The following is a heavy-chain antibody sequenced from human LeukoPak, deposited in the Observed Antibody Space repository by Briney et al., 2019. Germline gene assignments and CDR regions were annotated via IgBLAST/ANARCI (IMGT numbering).Heavy chain of an antibody. CDR2: ISYDGRNK. J-gene: IGHJ6*02. CDR3: AKSNGLLYYYGMDV. V-gene: IGHV3-30*18. CDR1: GFTFSSYG. Sequence: GGSLRLSCAASGFTFSSYGMHWVRQAPGKGLEWVAVISYDGRNKYYADSVKGRFTISRDNSKNTLYLQMNSLRAEDTAVYYCAKSNGLLYYYGMDVWGQGTTVTVSS. D-gene: IGHD2/OR15-2a*01.